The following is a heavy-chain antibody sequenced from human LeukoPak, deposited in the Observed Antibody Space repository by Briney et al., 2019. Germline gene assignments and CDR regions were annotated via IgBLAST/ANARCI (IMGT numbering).Heavy chain of an antibody. CDR2: IYYSGST. Sequence: SETLSLTCTVSGGSMRSYYWSWIRQPPGKGLEWIGYIYYSGSTIYNPSLKSRVTISVDTSKNQFSLKLNSVTAADTAVYYCASGDCSSTSCLSIDYWGQGTLVTVSS. V-gene: IGHV4-59*08. CDR1: GGSMRSYY. J-gene: IGHJ4*02. CDR3: ASGDCSSTSCLSIDY. D-gene: IGHD2-2*01.